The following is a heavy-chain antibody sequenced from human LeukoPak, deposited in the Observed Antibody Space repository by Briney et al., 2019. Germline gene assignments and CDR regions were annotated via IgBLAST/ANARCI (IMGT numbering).Heavy chain of an antibody. J-gene: IGHJ3*02. CDR1: GFTFSSYA. D-gene: IGHD3-22*01. CDR2: ISGSGGST. Sequence: GGSLRLSCAASGFTFSSYAMSWVRQAPGKGLEWVSAISGSGGSTYYADSAKGRFTISRDNSKNTLYLQMNSLRAEDTAVYYCAKERVHYYDSSGYPRAFDIWGQGTMVTVSS. CDR3: AKERVHYYDSSGYPRAFDI. V-gene: IGHV3-23*01.